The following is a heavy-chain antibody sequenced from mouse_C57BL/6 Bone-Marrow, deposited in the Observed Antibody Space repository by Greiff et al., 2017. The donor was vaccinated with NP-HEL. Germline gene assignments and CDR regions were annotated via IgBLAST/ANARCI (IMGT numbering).Heavy chain of an antibody. CDR1: GFTFSDYG. D-gene: IGHD2-5*01. J-gene: IGHJ1*03. V-gene: IGHV5-15*01. CDR2: ISNLAYSI. CDR3: ATSYYSIHWYFDV. Sequence: EVQGVESGGGLVQPGGSLKLSCAASGFTFSDYGMAWVRQAPRKGPEWVAFISNLAYSIYYADTVTGRFTISRENAKNTLYLEMSSLRSEDTAMYYCATSYYSIHWYFDVWGTGTTVTVSS.